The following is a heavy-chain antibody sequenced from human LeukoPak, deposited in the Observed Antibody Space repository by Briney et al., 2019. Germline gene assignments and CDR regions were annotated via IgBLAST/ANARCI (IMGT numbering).Heavy chain of an antibody. J-gene: IGHJ4*02. D-gene: IGHD3-16*01. CDR3: AKTGHYYDLDY. V-gene: IGHV3-48*01. Sequence: GGSLRLSCAASGFIFNSYGMNWVRQAPGKGLEWLSYITADSQTIYYADSVKGRFTISRDNAVNSLYLQMDSLRAKDTALYYCAKTGHYYDLDYWGQGALVIVSS. CDR1: GFIFNSYG. CDR2: ITADSQTI.